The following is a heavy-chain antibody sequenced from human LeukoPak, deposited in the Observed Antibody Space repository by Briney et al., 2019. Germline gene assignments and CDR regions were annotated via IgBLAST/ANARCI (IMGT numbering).Heavy chain of an antibody. V-gene: IGHV1-8*01. CDR2: MNPNSGNT. Sequence: ASVKVSCKASGYTFTSYDINWVRQATGQGLEWMGWMNPNSGNTGYAQKFQGRVTMTRNTSISTAYMELRSLRSDDTAVYYCARFWLNLQRTYYYGSGSPWGMDVWGQGTTVTVSS. D-gene: IGHD3-10*01. CDR1: GYTFTSYD. J-gene: IGHJ6*02. CDR3: ARFWLNLQRTYYYGSGSPWGMDV.